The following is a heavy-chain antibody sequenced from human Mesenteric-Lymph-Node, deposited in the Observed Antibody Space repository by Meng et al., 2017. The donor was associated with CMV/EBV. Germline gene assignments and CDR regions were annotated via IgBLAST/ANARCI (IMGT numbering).Heavy chain of an antibody. Sequence: GGSLRLSCAASGFTFSDYAISWVRQAPGKGLEWVSGIYSGGDTTYYADSVKGRFTISRDDSKNTLYLQMNSLRVDDTAVYYCAKDVYYDSSGYYDYWGRGTLVTVSS. V-gene: IGHV3-23*03. CDR2: IYSGGDTT. J-gene: IGHJ4*02. CDR3: AKDVYYDSSGYYDY. D-gene: IGHD3-22*01. CDR1: GFTFSDYA.